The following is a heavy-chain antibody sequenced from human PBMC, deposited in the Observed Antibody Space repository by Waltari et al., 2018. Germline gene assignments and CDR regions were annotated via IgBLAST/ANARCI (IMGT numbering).Heavy chain of an antibody. Sequence: QVQLVQSGAEVQTPGSSVQVSCKTSADILRRYAISWVRQAPGQGLEWMGRIIPIFGTANYAQKFQGRVTITTDESTSTAYMELSSLRSEDTAVYYCARTYSSSTHDAFDIWGQGTMVTVSS. D-gene: IGHD6-6*01. CDR1: ADILRRYA. CDR3: ARTYSSSTHDAFDI. V-gene: IGHV1-69*05. CDR2: IIPIFGTA. J-gene: IGHJ3*02.